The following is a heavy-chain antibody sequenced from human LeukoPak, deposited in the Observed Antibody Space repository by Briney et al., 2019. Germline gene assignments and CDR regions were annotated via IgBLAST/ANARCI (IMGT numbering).Heavy chain of an antibody. CDR3: ARDELRYYYDSSGYYTDY. CDR1: GYNFRSYG. J-gene: IGHJ4*02. D-gene: IGHD3-22*01. Sequence: ASVTVSCKASGYNFRSYGITWVRHTPGQGLEWMGWVSPYDGHAKYAQKLQGRVTMTTDTSTSTAYMELRSLRSDDTAVYYCARDELRYYYDSSGYYTDYWGQGTLVTVSS. CDR2: VSPYDGHA. V-gene: IGHV1-18*01.